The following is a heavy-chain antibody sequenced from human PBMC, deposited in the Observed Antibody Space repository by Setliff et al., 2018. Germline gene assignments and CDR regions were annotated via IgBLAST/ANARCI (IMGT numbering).Heavy chain of an antibody. CDR2: IHHRGST. CDR1: GYSISSGYY. CDR3: ARTLYDYDILTGPGYYFDY. V-gene: IGHV4-38-2*01. D-gene: IGHD3-9*01. J-gene: IGHJ4*02. Sequence: PSETLSLTCAVSGYSISSGYYWGWIRQPPGKGLEWIGSIHHRGSTYYNPSLKSRVTTLVDTSKNQFSLKLSSVTAADTAVYYCARTLYDYDILTGPGYYFDYWGQGTLVTVSS.